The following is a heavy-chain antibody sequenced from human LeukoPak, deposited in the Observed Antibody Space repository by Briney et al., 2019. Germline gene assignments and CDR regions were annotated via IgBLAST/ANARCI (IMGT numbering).Heavy chain of an antibody. V-gene: IGHV4-59*12. Sequence: PSETLSLTCTVSGGSISSYYWSWIRQPPGKGLEWIGYIYYSGSTNYTPSLKSRVTISVDTSKNQFSLKLSSVTAADTAVYYCARAGSYGDYAFDYWGQGTLVTVSS. CDR1: GGSISSYY. J-gene: IGHJ4*02. CDR2: IYYSGST. CDR3: ARAGSYGDYAFDY. D-gene: IGHD4-17*01.